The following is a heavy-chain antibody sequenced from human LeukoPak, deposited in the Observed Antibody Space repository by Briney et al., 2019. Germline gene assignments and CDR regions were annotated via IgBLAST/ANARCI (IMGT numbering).Heavy chain of an antibody. CDR1: EFTLSNYA. Sequence: GGSLRLSCAAPEFTLSNYAMHWVRQAPGKGLEWVAFISYDETHKLYADSVKGRFTISGDNSKNTLYLQMNSLRHEDTAVYYCARGARADYFDSSGYYFPFDYWGQATLVTVSS. CDR3: ARGARADYFDSSGYYFPFDY. D-gene: IGHD3-22*01. J-gene: IGHJ4*02. CDR2: ISYDETHK. V-gene: IGHV3-30-3*01.